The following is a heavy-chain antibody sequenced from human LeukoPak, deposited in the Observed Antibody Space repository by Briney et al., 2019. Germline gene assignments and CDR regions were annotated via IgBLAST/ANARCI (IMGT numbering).Heavy chain of an antibody. CDR3: ARGPIGYSSSWRYFDY. J-gene: IGHJ4*02. Sequence: ASVKVSCKASGGTFSSYAISWVRQAPGQGLEWMGWISVYNGNTNSAQKLQGRVTMTTDTSTSTAYMELRSLRSDDTAVYYCARGPIGYSSSWRYFDYWGQGTLVTVSS. CDR1: GGTFSSYA. D-gene: IGHD6-13*01. V-gene: IGHV1-18*01. CDR2: ISVYNGNT.